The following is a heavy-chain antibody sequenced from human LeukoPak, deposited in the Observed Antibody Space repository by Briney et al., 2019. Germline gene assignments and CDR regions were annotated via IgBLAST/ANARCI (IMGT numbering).Heavy chain of an antibody. CDR1: GYTFTSYY. CDR3: ARGVTGYCSSTSCYIYAFDI. Sequence: GASVKVSCKASGYTFTSYYMHWVRQAPGQGLEWMGIINPSGGSTSYAQKFQGRVTMTRNTSISTAYMELSSLRSEDTAVYYCARGVTGYCSSTSCYIYAFDIWGQGTMVTVSS. V-gene: IGHV1-46*01. CDR2: INPSGGST. J-gene: IGHJ3*02. D-gene: IGHD2-2*02.